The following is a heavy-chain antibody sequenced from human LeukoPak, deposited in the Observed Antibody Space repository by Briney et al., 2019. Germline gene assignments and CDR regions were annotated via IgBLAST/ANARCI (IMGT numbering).Heavy chain of an antibody. V-gene: IGHV3-30-3*01. D-gene: IGHD3-3*01. Sequence: PGRSLRLSCAASGVTFRSYAMHWVRQAPGKGLEWVAVISYDGSNKYYADSVKGRFTISRDNSKNTLYLQMNSLRAEDTAVYYCARDLAIFGVVIGEETDYWGQGTLVTVSP. CDR1: GVTFRSYA. CDR2: ISYDGSNK. CDR3: ARDLAIFGVVIGEETDY. J-gene: IGHJ4*02.